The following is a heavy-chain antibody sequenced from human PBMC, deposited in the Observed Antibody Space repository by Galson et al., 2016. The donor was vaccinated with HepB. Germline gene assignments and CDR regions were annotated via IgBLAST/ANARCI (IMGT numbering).Heavy chain of an antibody. CDR2: TIPIFDTA. D-gene: IGHD2-15*01. CDR3: ARDDIIVVVATTPGEYYYYGRDV. V-gene: IGHV1-69*13. CDR1: GGTLSRYG. J-gene: IGHJ6*02. Sequence: SVKVSCKASGGTLSRYGISWVRQAPGQGLEWMGGTIPIFDTANYAQKFQGRVTITADESTSTVYMELSSLRSEDTAVYYWARDDIIVVVATTPGEYYYYGRDVWGQGTTVTVSS.